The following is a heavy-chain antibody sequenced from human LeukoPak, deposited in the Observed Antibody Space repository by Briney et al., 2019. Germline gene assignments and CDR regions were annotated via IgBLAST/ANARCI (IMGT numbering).Heavy chain of an antibody. D-gene: IGHD4-17*01. J-gene: IGHJ6*02. CDR1: GGSISSYY. CDR2: ICDSGST. Sequence: SGTLSLTCTVSGGSISSYYWSWIRQPPGKGLEWIGYICDSGSTNYNPSLKSRVTISVDTSKNQFSLKLSSVTAADTAVYYCAREPLDYGYGMDVWGQGTTVT. V-gene: IGHV4-59*01. CDR3: AREPLDYGYGMDV.